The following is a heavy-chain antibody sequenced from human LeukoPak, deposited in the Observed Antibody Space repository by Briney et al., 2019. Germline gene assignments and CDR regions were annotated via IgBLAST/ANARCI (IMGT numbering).Heavy chain of an antibody. CDR3: ARGSLVTPTTGVVDY. CDR2: ISYDGSNK. CDR1: GFTFSSYA. Sequence: HPGGSLRLSCAASGFTFSSYAMHWVRQAPGKGLEWVAVISYDGSNKYYADSVKGRFTTSRDNSKNTLYLQMNSLRAEDTAVYYCARGSLVTPTTGVVDYWGQGTLVTVSS. J-gene: IGHJ4*02. D-gene: IGHD7-27*01. V-gene: IGHV3-30*01.